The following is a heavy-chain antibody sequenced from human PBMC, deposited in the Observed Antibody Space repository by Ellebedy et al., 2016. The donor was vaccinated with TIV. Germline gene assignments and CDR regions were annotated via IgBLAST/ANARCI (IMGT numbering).Heavy chain of an antibody. V-gene: IGHV3-48*04. CDR2: INAGSSST. CDR3: ARDDGRSAWYTLDD. Sequence: PGGSLRLSCAASGFTFTNYNMNWVRQAPGRGLEWVSYINAGSSSTSYADSVKGRFTISRDNAKNSLYLQMNNLRAEDTAVYYCARDDGRSAWYTLDDWGQGTLVTVSS. D-gene: IGHD1-1*01. CDR1: GFTFTNYN. J-gene: IGHJ4*02.